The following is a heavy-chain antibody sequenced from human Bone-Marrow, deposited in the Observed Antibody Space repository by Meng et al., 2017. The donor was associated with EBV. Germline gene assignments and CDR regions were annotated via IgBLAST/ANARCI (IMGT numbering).Heavy chain of an antibody. J-gene: IGHJ4*02. CDR3: AKSVGTTVVTPFDY. Sequence: EVLLLQSGGGWVQPXGSLRLSLPASGFTFSSYAMSWVRQAPGKGLEWVSAISGSGGSTYYADSVKGRFTISRDNSKNTLYLQMNSLRAEDTAVYYCAKSVGTTVVTPFDYWDQGTLVTVAS. V-gene: IGHV3-23*01. CDR1: GFTFSSYA. CDR2: ISGSGGST. D-gene: IGHD4-23*01.